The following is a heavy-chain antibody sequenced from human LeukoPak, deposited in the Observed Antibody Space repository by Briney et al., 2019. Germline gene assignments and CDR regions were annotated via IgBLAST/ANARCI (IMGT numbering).Heavy chain of an antibody. V-gene: IGHV3-7*01. Sequence: GGSLRLSCAASGFTFSDYWMTWVRQAPGKGLEWVANIKPDGSEKYYVDSVKGRFTISRDNAKNSLYLQMNSLRVEDTAVYYCARSAAGSAFDIWGQGTMVTVSS. CDR3: ARSAAGSAFDI. CDR2: IKPDGSEK. D-gene: IGHD6-13*01. J-gene: IGHJ3*02. CDR1: GFTFSDYW.